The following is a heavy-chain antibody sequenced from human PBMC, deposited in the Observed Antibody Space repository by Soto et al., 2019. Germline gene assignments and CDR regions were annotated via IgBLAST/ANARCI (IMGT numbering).Heavy chain of an antibody. J-gene: IGHJ4*02. CDR2: INGDGSKT. Sequence: PGWSLRLSCAASGFTFSTQWMHCVRQVPEKWLGWVSRINGDGSKTTYADSVRGRLTISRDNAKNTLYLQMKNLRVEDTAVYYCAGDYTNDSNVAGDYWGQGTMVTASS. V-gene: IGHV3-74*01. D-gene: IGHD3-22*01. CDR1: GFTFSTQW. CDR3: AGDYTNDSNVAGDY.